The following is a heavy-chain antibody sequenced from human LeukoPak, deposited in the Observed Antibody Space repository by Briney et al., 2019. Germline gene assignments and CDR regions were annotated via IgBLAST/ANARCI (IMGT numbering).Heavy chain of an antibody. Sequence: GGSLRLSCATSGFTFSSYSMNWVRQAQGKGLEWVSVIYSGGSTYYADSVKGRFTISRDNSKNTLYLQMNSLRAEDTAVYYCCIAARTYYFYYWGQGALVTVSS. V-gene: IGHV3-53*01. D-gene: IGHD6-6*01. CDR3: CIAARTYYFYY. CDR2: IYSGGST. J-gene: IGHJ4*02. CDR1: GFTFSSYS.